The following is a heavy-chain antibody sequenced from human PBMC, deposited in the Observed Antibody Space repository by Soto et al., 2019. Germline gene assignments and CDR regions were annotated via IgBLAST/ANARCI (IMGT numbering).Heavy chain of an antibody. J-gene: IGHJ5*02. V-gene: IGHV4-59*02. CDR3: ARSGVTGIVIPSHWFDP. CDR2: MYHGGRT. D-gene: IGHD2-21*02. Sequence: TSETLSLTCTVSGDSVTNYFWSWMRQPPGKGLEWIGHMYHGGRTNYSPSLKSRVTMSLDSSKNQFSLNLSSVTAADTAVYFCARSGVTGIVIPSHWFDPWGQGTLVTVSS. CDR1: GDSVTNYF.